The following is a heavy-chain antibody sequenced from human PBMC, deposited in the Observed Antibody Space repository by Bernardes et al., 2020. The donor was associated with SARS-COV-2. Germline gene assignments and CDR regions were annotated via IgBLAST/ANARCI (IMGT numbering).Heavy chain of an antibody. V-gene: IGHV4-34*01. CDR3: ARGVKQIPQKHYDFWSGYYQKSAFDP. CDR1: GGSFSGYY. J-gene: IGHJ5*02. D-gene: IGHD3-3*01. Sequence: ETLSLTCAVYGGSFSGYYWSWIRQPPGKGLEWIGEINHSGSTNYNPSLKSRVTISVDTSKNQFSLKLSSVTAADTAVYYCARGVKQIPQKHYDFWSGYYQKSAFDPWGQGTLVTVSS. CDR2: INHSGST.